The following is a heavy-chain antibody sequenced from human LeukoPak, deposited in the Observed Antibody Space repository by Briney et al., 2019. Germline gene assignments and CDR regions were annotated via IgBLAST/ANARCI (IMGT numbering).Heavy chain of an antibody. D-gene: IGHD4-17*01. CDR3: ARAQLGAVTTLCHCYYYYGMDV. J-gene: IGHJ6*02. Sequence: ASVKLSCKASGYTFTSYDINWVRQATGQGLEWMGWMNPNSGNTGYAQKFQGRVNMPRNTSISTAYMELSSLRSEDTAVYHCARAQLGAVTTLCHCYYYYGMDVWGQGTTVTVSS. CDR1: GYTFTSYD. V-gene: IGHV1-8*01. CDR2: MNPNSGNT.